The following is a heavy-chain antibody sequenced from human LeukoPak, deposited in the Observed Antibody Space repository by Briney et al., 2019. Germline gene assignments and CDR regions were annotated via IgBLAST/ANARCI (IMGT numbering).Heavy chain of an antibody. J-gene: IGHJ5*02. CDR1: GFTFDDYG. CDR3: ARGGRYYSSSWYNWFDP. Sequence: GGSLRLSCAASGFTFDDYGMSWVRQAPGKGPEWVSGINWNGGSTGYADSVKGRFTISRDNAKNSLYLQMNSLRAEDTALYYCARGGRYYSSSWYNWFDPWGQGTLVTVSS. D-gene: IGHD6-13*01. V-gene: IGHV3-20*04. CDR2: INWNGGST.